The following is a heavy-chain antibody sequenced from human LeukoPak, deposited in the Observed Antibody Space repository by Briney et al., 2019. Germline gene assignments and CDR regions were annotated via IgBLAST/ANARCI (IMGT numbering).Heavy chain of an antibody. CDR2: IKPTGGGT. J-gene: IGHJ4*02. Sequence: ASVKVSCKASGYTFTSYYLHWVRLAPGQGLEWMGLIKPTGGGTTYAQNFQGRVTMTRDTSTSTVYMELSSLRSEDTAVYYCARDLNWGLDYWGQGTLVTVSS. CDR1: GYTFTSYY. CDR3: ARDLNWGLDY. V-gene: IGHV1-46*01. D-gene: IGHD7-27*01.